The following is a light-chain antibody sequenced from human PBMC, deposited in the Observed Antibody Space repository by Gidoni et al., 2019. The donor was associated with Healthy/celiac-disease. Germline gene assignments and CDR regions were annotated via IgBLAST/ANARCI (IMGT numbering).Light chain of an antibody. CDR1: SSNIGAGYD. CDR2: GNS. J-gene: IGLJ2*01. V-gene: IGLV1-40*01. Sequence: QSVLTQPPSVSEAPGQRVTISCTGSSSNIGAGYDVHWYQQLPGTAPNLLIYGNSNRPSGVPDRFSGSKSGTSASLAITGLQAEDEADYYCQSYDSSLSGSVVFGGGTKLTVL. CDR3: QSYDSSLSGSVV.